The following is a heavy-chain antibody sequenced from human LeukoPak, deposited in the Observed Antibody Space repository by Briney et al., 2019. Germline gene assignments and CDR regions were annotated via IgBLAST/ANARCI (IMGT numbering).Heavy chain of an antibody. CDR2: ISYSGNT. Sequence: SETLSLTCTVSGGSISTYYRSWIRQPPGKGLEWIGYISYSGNTNYNPSLKSRVTISVDTSKNQYSLRLSSVTAADPAVYCCWRDRNYYDSGSYWYAFDIWGQGTMVTVAS. D-gene: IGHD3-10*01. CDR3: WRDRNYYDSGSYWYAFDI. V-gene: IGHV4-59*01. J-gene: IGHJ3*02. CDR1: GGSISTYY.